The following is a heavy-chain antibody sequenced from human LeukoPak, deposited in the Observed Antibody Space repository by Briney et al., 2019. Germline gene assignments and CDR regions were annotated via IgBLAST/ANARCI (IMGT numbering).Heavy chain of an antibody. Sequence: PSQTLSLTCTVSGASISSGSYYWSWIRQPAGKGLEWIGRIYNSGSTNYNPYLKSRITISADTSKNQFSLNLNSVTAADTAVYYCARDRTKIGGIDYWGQGTLVTVSS. V-gene: IGHV4-61*02. CDR2: IYNSGST. CDR1: GASISSGSYY. J-gene: IGHJ4*02. CDR3: ARDRTKIGGIDY. D-gene: IGHD3-16*01.